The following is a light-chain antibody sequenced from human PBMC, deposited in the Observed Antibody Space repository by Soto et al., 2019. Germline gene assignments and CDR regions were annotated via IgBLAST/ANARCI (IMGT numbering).Light chain of an antibody. CDR1: QSVSSSY. J-gene: IGKJ1*01. CDR3: QQYGSSLET. V-gene: IGKV3-20*01. CDR2: GAS. Sequence: EIVLTQSPGTLSLSPGERATLSCRASQSVSSSYLAWYQQKPGQAPRLLIYGASSRATGIPDRFSGSGSGTDFTLTISRLEPVDFAVYYCQQYGSSLETFGQGTKVDIK.